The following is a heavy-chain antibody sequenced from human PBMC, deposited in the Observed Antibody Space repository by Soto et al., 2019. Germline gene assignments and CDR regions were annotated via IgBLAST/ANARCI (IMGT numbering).Heavy chain of an antibody. CDR2: IYHSGST. Sequence: QLQLQESGSGLVKPSQTLSLTCAVSGGSISSGGYSWSWIRQPPGKGLEWIGYIYHSGSTYYGPSLKSRGTISVDRSKSQCSLKLSSVTVADTALYYCARTPDIWGQGKMVTVSS. V-gene: IGHV4-30-2*01. CDR3: ARTPDI. CDR1: GGSISSGGYS. J-gene: IGHJ3*02.